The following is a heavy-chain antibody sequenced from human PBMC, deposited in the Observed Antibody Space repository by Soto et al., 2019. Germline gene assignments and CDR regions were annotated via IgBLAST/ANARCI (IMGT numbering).Heavy chain of an antibody. CDR3: AKGDNLGPKTGYAFDP. V-gene: IGHV6-1*01. CDR1: GDSVSSKTAS. CDR2: TYFRSKWYN. J-gene: IGHJ5*02. D-gene: IGHD5-12*01. Sequence: SQTLSLTCAISGDSVSSKTASWNWIRQSPSGGLEWLGRTYFRSKWYNGYAVSVKSRIIINPDTSNNQFSLQLNSVTPEDTAVYFCAKGDNLGPKTGYAFDPWGQGIMVTVSS.